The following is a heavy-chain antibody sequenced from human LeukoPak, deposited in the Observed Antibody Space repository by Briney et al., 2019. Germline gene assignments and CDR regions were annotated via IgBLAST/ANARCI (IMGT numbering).Heavy chain of an antibody. J-gene: IGHJ4*02. CDR2: IWYDGSNK. D-gene: IGHD2-2*01. CDR3: AKSAVPGRYYFDY. Sequence: GRSLRLSCAASGFTFSNYGMHWVRQAPGKGLEWVAVIWYDGSNKYYADSVKGRFTISRDNSKNTLYPQMNSLRAEDTAVYYCAKSAVPGRYYFDYWGQGTLVTVSS. V-gene: IGHV3-33*06. CDR1: GFTFSNYG.